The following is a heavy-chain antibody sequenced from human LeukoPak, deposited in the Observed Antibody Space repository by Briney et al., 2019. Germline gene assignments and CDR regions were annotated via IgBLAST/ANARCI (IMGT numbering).Heavy chain of an antibody. CDR1: GFTFSDSY. J-gene: IGHJ6*03. CDR2: ISTSGSTK. CDR3: ARDLGDYYYYMDV. Sequence: PGGSLRLSCAAAGFTFSDSYMSWIRQAPGKGLEWVSYISTSGSTKYYADSVKGRFTISRDNARNSLYLQMNSLRAEDTALYYCARDLGDYYYYMDVWGKGTTVTVSS. V-gene: IGHV3-11*04.